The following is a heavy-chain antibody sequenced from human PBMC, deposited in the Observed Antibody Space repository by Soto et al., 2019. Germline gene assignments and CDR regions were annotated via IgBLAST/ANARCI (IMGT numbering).Heavy chain of an antibody. Sequence: PSLSLVLTCGVSGDSIVRGDSWGWVLQAPGKGLEWIGSVSHSGRTYYSPSLNSRVTLSLDTSKNQFSLRLSSVTAADTAVYYCARDLIPYSSAVVPVFDYWGQGTLVTVS. CDR3: ARDLIPYSSAVVPVFDY. CDR2: VSHSGRT. CDR1: GDSIVRGDS. V-gene: IGHV4-38-2*01. D-gene: IGHD6-19*01. J-gene: IGHJ4*02.